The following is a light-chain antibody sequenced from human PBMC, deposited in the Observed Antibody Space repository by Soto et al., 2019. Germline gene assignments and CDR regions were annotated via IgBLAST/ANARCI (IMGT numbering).Light chain of an antibody. CDR1: QSINSY. Sequence: DIQMTQSPSSLSASVGDRVTITCRASQSINSYLTWYQQEPGKAPTLLISAASTLQGGVPSRFSGSGSGSDFTLTLSSLQPEDFATYYWQQTFSPPAITFGQGTRLENK. V-gene: IGKV1-39*01. CDR2: AAS. J-gene: IGKJ5*01. CDR3: QQTFSPPAIT.